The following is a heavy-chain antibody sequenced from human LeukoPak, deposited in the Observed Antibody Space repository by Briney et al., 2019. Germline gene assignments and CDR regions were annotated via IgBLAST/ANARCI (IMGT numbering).Heavy chain of an antibody. J-gene: IGHJ4*02. CDR2: ISGSGGST. Sequence: GGSLRLSCAASGFTFSSYSMNWVRQAPGKGLEWVSAISGSGGSTYYADSVKGRFTISRDNSKNTLYLQMNSLRAEDTAVYYCAKGGIVVVPAAILLFDYWGQGTLVTVSS. D-gene: IGHD2-2*01. V-gene: IGHV3-23*01. CDR1: GFTFSSYS. CDR3: AKGGIVVVPAAILLFDY.